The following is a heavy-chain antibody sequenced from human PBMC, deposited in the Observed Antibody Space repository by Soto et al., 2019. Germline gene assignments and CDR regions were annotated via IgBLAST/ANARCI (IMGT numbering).Heavy chain of an antibody. CDR1: GGSFGKSA. D-gene: IGHD3-3*01. V-gene: IGHV1-69*13. Sequence: SVKVSCKASGGSFGKSAINWVRQTPGQGLEWLGGFIPVYRTLNYAQKFQGRVTITADESTGTAYMTLSSLASDDTAVYYCATGVIWIGYFTVDSWGQGTRVTV. CDR3: ATGVIWIGYFTVDS. J-gene: IGHJ4*02. CDR2: FIPVYRTL.